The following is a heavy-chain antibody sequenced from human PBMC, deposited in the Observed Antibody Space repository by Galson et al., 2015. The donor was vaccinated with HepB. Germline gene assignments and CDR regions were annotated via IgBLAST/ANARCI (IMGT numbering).Heavy chain of an antibody. CDR3: AREGYSSGWVRGMGNYFDY. D-gene: IGHD6-19*01. Sequence: SLRLSCAASGFTFSSYSMNWVRQAPGKGLEWVSSISSSSSYIYYADSVKGRFTISRDNAKNSLYLQMNSLRAEDTAVYYCAREGYSSGWVRGMGNYFDYWGQGTLVTVSS. CDR2: ISSSSSYI. CDR1: GFTFSSYS. V-gene: IGHV3-21*01. J-gene: IGHJ4*02.